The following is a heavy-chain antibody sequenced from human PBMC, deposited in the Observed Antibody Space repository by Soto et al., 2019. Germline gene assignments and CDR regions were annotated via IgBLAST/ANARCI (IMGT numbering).Heavy chain of an antibody. Sequence: QVQLRESGPGLVKPSQTLSLTCTVSGGSINSGGYYWNWIRQHPGKGLEWIGYMYYSGSTYYNPFLGSRFIIPADTSGTHFSRKLSAVTAADRAVFFCARGYRQSGYSSSWVFDYWGQGTLVNVSS. J-gene: IGHJ4*02. CDR2: MYYSGST. V-gene: IGHV4-31*03. CDR3: ARGYRQSGYSSSWVFDY. CDR1: GGSINSGGYY. D-gene: IGHD6-13*01.